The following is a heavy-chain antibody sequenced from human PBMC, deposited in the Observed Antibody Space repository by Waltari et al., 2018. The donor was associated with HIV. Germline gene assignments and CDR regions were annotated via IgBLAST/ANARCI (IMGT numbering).Heavy chain of an antibody. CDR3: ARATITMVRGVIITNFDY. Sequence: QLQLQESGPGLVKPSETLSLTCTVSGGSISSSSYYWGWIRQPPGQGLEWIGSIYYSGSTYYNPSLKSRVTISVDTSKNQFSLKLSSVTAADTAVYYCARATITMVRGVIITNFDYWGQGTLVTVSS. CDR1: GGSISSSSYY. CDR2: IYYSGST. D-gene: IGHD3-10*01. J-gene: IGHJ4*02. V-gene: IGHV4-39*07.